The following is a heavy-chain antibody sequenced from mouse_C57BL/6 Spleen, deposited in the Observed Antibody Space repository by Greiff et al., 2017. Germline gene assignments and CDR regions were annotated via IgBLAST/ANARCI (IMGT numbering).Heavy chain of an antibody. Sequence: VQLQQSGPELVKPGASVTISCKASGYAFSSSWMNWVKQGPGKGLEWIGRIYPGDGDTNYNGKFKGKATLTADKSSSTAYMQLSSLTSEDAAVYFCARDGNYVYWFAYWGQGTLVTVSA. V-gene: IGHV1-82*01. CDR1: GYAFSSSW. J-gene: IGHJ3*01. CDR3: ARDGNYVYWFAY. CDR2: IYPGDGDT. D-gene: IGHD2-1*01.